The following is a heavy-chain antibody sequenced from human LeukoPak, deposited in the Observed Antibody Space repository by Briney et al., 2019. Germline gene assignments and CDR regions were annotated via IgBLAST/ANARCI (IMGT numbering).Heavy chain of an antibody. Sequence: GGSLRLSCAASGFTFSSYVMYWVRQAPGKGLEYVSSISSNGGSTYYANSVKGRFTISRDNSKNTLYLQMGSLRAEDMAVYYCARGGQSKYDSSGYLNYFDYWGQGTLVTASS. D-gene: IGHD3-22*01. CDR2: ISSNGGST. J-gene: IGHJ4*02. CDR3: ARGGQSKYDSSGYLNYFDY. V-gene: IGHV3-64*01. CDR1: GFTFSSYV.